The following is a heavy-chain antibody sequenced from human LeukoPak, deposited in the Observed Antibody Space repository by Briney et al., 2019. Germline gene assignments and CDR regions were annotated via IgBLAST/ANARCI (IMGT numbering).Heavy chain of an antibody. Sequence: SETLSLTCTVSGGSISSSSYYWGWIRQPPGKGLEWIVSIYYSGSTYYNPSLKSRVTISVDTSKNQFSLKLSSVTAADTAVYYCASIPYYYDSSGYYYPGCFDYWGQGTLVTVSS. CDR2: IYYSGST. J-gene: IGHJ4*02. D-gene: IGHD3-22*01. V-gene: IGHV4-39*01. CDR1: GGSISSSSYY. CDR3: ASIPYYYDSSGYYYPGCFDY.